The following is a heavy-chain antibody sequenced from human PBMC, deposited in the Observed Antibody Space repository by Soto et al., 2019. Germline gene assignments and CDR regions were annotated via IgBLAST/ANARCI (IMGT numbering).Heavy chain of an antibody. Sequence: QVQLQQWGAGLLKPSETLSLTCAVYGGSFSGYYWSWIRQPPGKGLEWIGEINHVGGTNYNPSLKSRLTISVDTSKNQFSLKVNSVTAADTAVYYCARGQKGCSSSWYVDWGQGTPVTVSS. CDR3: ARGQKGCSSSWYVD. CDR2: INHVGGT. V-gene: IGHV4-34*01. CDR1: GGSFSGYY. J-gene: IGHJ4*02. D-gene: IGHD6-13*01.